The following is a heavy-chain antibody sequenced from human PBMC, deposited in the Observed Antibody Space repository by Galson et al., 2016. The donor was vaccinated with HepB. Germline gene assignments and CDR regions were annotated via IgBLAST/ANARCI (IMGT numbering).Heavy chain of an antibody. J-gene: IGHJ6*02. CDR1: GGFISSYY. CDR2: IYYTGDT. Sequence: ETLSLTCAVSGGFISSYYWSWIRQPPGKGLEWIGYIYYTGDTNYNPSLKSRVTISVDTSKNQFSLKLSSVTAADTAVYHCSRELRFSAVSYYAGMDVWGLGTTVIVSS. CDR3: SRELRFSAVSYYAGMDV. D-gene: IGHD3-3*01. V-gene: IGHV4-59*01.